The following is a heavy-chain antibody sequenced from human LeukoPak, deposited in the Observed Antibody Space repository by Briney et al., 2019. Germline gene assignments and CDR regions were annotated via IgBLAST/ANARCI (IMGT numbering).Heavy chain of an antibody. CDR2: IYYSGST. Sequence: SETLSLTCTVSGGSISSSSYYWGWFRQPPGNGLEWIGSIYYSGSTYYNPSLKSRVTISVDTSKNQFSLKLSSVTAADTAVYYCARRGLTDDYYYYMDVWGKGTTVTISS. V-gene: IGHV4-39*01. J-gene: IGHJ6*03. D-gene: IGHD3-9*01. CDR3: ARRGLTDDYYYYMDV. CDR1: GGSISSSSYY.